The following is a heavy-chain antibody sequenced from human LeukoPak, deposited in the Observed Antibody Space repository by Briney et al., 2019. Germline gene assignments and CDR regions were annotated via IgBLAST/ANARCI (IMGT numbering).Heavy chain of an antibody. CDR2: IYYSGST. CDR1: GGSISSYY. CDR3: AREMDAHPRIVV. V-gene: IGHV4-59*01. J-gene: IGHJ1*01. Sequence: SETLSLTCTVSGGSISSYYWSWIRQPPGKGLEWIGYIYYSGSTNYNPSLKSRVTISVDTSKNQFSLKLSSVTAADTAVYYCAREMDAHPRIVVWGQGTLVTVSS. D-gene: IGHD2-21*01.